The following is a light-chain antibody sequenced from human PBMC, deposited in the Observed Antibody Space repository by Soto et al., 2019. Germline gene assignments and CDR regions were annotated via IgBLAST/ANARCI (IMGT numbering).Light chain of an antibody. CDR2: AAS. J-gene: IGKJ1*01. CDR3: QQYNRYPRT. CDR1: QGISTW. Sequence: DIQMTQFPSSLSASVGDRVNITCRASQGISTWLAWYQQKPERAPKSLLYAASRLQSGVPPRFSGSGSETDFKLTISSLQPEDFATYYCQQYNRYPRTFGQGTKVEIK. V-gene: IGKV1D-16*01.